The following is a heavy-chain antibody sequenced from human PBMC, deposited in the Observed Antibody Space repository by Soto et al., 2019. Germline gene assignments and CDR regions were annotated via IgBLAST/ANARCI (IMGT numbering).Heavy chain of an antibody. J-gene: IGHJ5*02. Sequence: ASVKVSCKASGYTFTGYYMHWVRQAPGQGLEWMGWINPNSGVTNYAQKFQGWVTMTRDTSISTAYMELSRLRFDDTAVYYCARGRRVNWNCAWFDPWGQGTLVTVSS. V-gene: IGHV1-2*04. CDR3: ARGRRVNWNCAWFDP. CDR2: INPNSGVT. D-gene: IGHD1-7*01. CDR1: GYTFTGYY.